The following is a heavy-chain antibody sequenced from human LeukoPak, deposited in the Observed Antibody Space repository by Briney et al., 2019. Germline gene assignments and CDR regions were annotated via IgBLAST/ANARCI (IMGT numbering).Heavy chain of an antibody. CDR3: ARDALSGSYLDY. J-gene: IGHJ4*02. V-gene: IGHV3-30-3*01. CDR1: GFTFSSYA. Sequence: GGSLRLSCAASGFTFSSYAMHWVRQAPGKGLEGVAVISYDGSNKYYADSVKGRFTISRDNSKNTLYLQMNSLRAEDTAVYYCARDALSGSYLDYWGQGTLVTVSS. D-gene: IGHD1-26*01. CDR2: ISYDGSNK.